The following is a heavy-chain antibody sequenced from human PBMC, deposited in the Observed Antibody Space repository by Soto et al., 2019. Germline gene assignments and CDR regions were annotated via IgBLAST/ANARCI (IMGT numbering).Heavy chain of an antibody. D-gene: IGHD2-21*01. Sequence: EVQLLESGGGLVQPGGSLRLSCAASGFTFSSYAMSWVRQAPGKGLEWVSAISGSGGSTYYADSVKGRFTISRDNSKNTLYLQMNSLRAEDTAVYYCAKVDWADFRRYYYYMDVWGKGTTVTVSS. V-gene: IGHV3-23*01. CDR3: AKVDWADFRRYYYYMDV. CDR2: ISGSGGST. CDR1: GFTFSSYA. J-gene: IGHJ6*03.